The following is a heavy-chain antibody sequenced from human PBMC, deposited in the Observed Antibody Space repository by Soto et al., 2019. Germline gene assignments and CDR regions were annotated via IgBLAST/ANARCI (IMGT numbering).Heavy chain of an antibody. V-gene: IGHV4-34*01. CDR1: GGSFSGYY. Sequence: PSATLSLTCAVYGGSFSGYYWSWIRQPPGKGLEWIGEINHSGSTNYNPSLKSRVTISVDTSKNQFSLKLSSVTAADTAVYYCAREGRYCSGGSCYYSSFDYWGQGTLVTVSS. J-gene: IGHJ4*02. CDR3: AREGRYCSGGSCYYSSFDY. CDR2: INHSGST. D-gene: IGHD2-15*01.